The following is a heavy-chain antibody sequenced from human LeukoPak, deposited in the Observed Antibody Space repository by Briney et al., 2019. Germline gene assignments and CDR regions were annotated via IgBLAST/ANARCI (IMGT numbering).Heavy chain of an antibody. CDR3: ARVYYYDILTGYEDDDY. V-gene: IGHV3-48*03. D-gene: IGHD3-9*01. Sequence: GGSLRLSCAASGFTFSSYEMNWVRQAPGKGLEWVSYISSSGSTIYYADSVKGRFTISRDNAKNSLYLQMNSLRAEDTAVYYCARVYYYDILTGYEDDDYWGQGTLVTSPQ. J-gene: IGHJ4*02. CDR1: GFTFSSYE. CDR2: ISSSGSTI.